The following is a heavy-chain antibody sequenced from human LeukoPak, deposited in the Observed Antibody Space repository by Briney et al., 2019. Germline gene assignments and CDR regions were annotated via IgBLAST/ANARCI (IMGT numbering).Heavy chain of an antibody. Sequence: PGGSLRLSCAASGFTFSNYAMSWVRQAPGKGLEWVSGISGSDGTTYYADSVKGRFTISGDNAKNSLFLQMNGLRAEDTAVYYCATSQGSWPDYFDYWGQGTLVTVSS. CDR1: GFTFSNYA. V-gene: IGHV3-23*01. J-gene: IGHJ4*02. CDR3: ATSQGSWPDYFDY. CDR2: ISGSDGTT. D-gene: IGHD6-13*01.